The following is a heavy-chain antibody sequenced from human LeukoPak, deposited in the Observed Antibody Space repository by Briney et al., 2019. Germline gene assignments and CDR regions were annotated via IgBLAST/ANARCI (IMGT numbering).Heavy chain of an antibody. CDR2: IYYSGST. CDR3: ARKEGYYDFWSGPNWFAP. J-gene: IGHJ5*02. D-gene: IGHD3-3*01. V-gene: IGHV4-59*11. Sequence: SETLSLTCTVSGGSISSHYWSWIRQPPGKGLEGIGDIYYSGSTNYNPSLKSRGTISVAPSKNQSSLKLSSVTAADTAVYYCARKEGYYDFWSGPNWFAPWGQGTLVTVSS. CDR1: GGSISSHY.